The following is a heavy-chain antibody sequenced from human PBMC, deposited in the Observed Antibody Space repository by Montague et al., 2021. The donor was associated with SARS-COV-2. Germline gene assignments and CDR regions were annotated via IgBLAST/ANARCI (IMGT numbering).Heavy chain of an antibody. J-gene: IGHJ6*02. V-gene: IGHV2-5*01. CDR3: AHRRIRVTIFGVVTNPYYYYGMDV. CDR2: IYWNXYN. Sequence: PALVKPTQTLTLTCTFSGFSLSTSGVGVGWIRQPPGKALEWLALIYWNXYNRYSPSLKSRLTITKDTSKNQVVLTMTNMDPVDTATYYCAHRRIRVTIFGVVTNPYYYYGMDVWGQGTTVTVSS. D-gene: IGHD3-3*01. CDR1: GFSLSTSGVG.